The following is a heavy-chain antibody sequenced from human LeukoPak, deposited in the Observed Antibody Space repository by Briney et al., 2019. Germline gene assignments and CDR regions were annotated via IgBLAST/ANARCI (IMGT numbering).Heavy chain of an antibody. Sequence: SETLSLTCAVSGYSISSGYYWGWIRQPPGKGLEWIGSIYHSGSTYYNPSLKSRVTISVDTSKNQFSLKLSSVTAADTAVYYCARDDGVAVFDPWGRGTLVTVSS. CDR1: GYSISSGYY. V-gene: IGHV4-38-2*02. J-gene: IGHJ5*02. D-gene: IGHD2-8*01. CDR3: ARDDGVAVFDP. CDR2: IYHSGST.